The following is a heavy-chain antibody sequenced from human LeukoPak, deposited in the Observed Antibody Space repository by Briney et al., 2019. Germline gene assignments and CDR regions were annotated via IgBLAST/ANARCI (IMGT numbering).Heavy chain of an antibody. Sequence: SETLSLTCTVSGGSISSSAYHWGWIRQPPVKGLEWVGSKYYSGSTYYNLSLKSRVTISVDTSKNQFSLKLSSVTAADTAVYYCARLCSTYCNGGSCPHQPNYWGQGTLVTVSS. V-gene: IGHV4-39*01. J-gene: IGHJ4*02. CDR3: ARLCSTYCNGGSCPHQPNY. D-gene: IGHD2-15*01. CDR2: KYYSGST. CDR1: GGSISSSAYH.